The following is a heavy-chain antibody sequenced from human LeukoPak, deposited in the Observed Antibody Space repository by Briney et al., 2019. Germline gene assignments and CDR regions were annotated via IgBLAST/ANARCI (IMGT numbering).Heavy chain of an antibody. CDR1: GYTFTGYY. Sequence: ASVKVSCKASGYTFTGYYMHWVRQAPGQGLEWMGWINPNSGGTNYAQKFQGRVIMTRDTSISTAYMELSRLRSDDTAVYYCARDEWIVVVPAADTSTDYWGQGTLVTVSS. CDR2: INPNSGGT. D-gene: IGHD2-2*01. J-gene: IGHJ4*02. V-gene: IGHV1-2*02. CDR3: ARDEWIVVVPAADTSTDY.